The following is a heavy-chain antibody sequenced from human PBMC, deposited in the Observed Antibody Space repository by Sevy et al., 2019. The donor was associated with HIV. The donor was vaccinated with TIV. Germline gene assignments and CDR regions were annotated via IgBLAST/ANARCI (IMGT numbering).Heavy chain of an antibody. J-gene: IGHJ5*02. V-gene: IGHV4-59*12. D-gene: IGHD2-21*02. Sequence: SETLSLTCSVSYGPISAYYWNWIRQSPGKGLEWIGSIHYTGSTDYNPSLKSRVTMSLETSKNQFSLQLKSVTAADTALYYCARAPPVRSGDDSLNWFDPWGQGTLVTVSS. CDR2: IHYTGST. CDR1: YGPISAYY. CDR3: ARAPPVRSGDDSLNWFDP.